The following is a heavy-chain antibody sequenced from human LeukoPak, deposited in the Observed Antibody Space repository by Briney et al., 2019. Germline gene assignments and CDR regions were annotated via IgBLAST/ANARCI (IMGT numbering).Heavy chain of an antibody. V-gene: IGHV3-23*01. CDR1: GFTFSSYA. Sequence: PGGSLRLSCAASGFTFSSYAMSWVRQAPGKGLEWVSAISGSGGSTYYADSVKGRFTISRDNSKNTLYLQMNSLRAEDTAVYYCAKDEAAHYYGSGSYERWGQGTLSPSPQ. J-gene: IGHJ4*02. CDR2: ISGSGGST. D-gene: IGHD3-10*01. CDR3: AKDEAAHYYGSGSYER.